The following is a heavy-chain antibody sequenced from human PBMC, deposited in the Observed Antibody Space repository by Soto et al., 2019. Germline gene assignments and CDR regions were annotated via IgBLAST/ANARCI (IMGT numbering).Heavy chain of an antibody. CDR2: IYYSGST. J-gene: IGHJ5*02. D-gene: IGHD4-4*01. CDR1: GGSISRSSYY. V-gene: IGHV4-39*01. CDR3: ARHMGPDDYSNNWFDP. Sequence: PSETLSLTCTVSGGSISRSSYYWGWIRQPPGKGLEWIGSIYYSGSTYYNPSLKSRVTISVDTSKNQISLKLSSVTAADTAVYYCARHMGPDDYSNNWFDPWGQGTLVTVSS.